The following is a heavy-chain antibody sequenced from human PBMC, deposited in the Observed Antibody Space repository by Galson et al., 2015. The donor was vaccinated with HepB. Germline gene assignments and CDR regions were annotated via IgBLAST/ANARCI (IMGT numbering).Heavy chain of an antibody. CDR1: GFNFINYN. CDR2: ISNSSSTR. CDR3: ARDMAGVITIYNYYGMDV. D-gene: IGHD3-16*02. V-gene: IGHV3-48*02. J-gene: IGHJ6*02. Sequence: SLRLSCAASGFNFINYNMNWVRQAPGKGLEWVSYISNSSSTRYYADSVKGRFTISRDNAKNSLYLQMNSLRDEDTAVYFCARDMAGVITIYNYYGMDVWGQGATVTVSS.